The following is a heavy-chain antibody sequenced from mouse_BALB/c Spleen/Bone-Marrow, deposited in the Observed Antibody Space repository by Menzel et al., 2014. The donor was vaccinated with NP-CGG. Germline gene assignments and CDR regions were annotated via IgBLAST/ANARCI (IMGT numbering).Heavy chain of an antibody. V-gene: IGHV1-87*01. CDR2: IYPGDGDT. J-gene: IGHJ4*01. D-gene: IGHD1-2*01. Sequence: VQLQQSGAELARPGASVKLSCKASGYTFTSYWMQWVKQRPGQGLEWIGVIYPGDGDTRYTQKFKGKATLTADKSSSTAYMQLSSLASEDSAVYYCARRDYGIRENYYAMDYWGQGTSVTVSS. CDR3: ARRDYGIRENYYAMDY. CDR1: GYTFTSYW.